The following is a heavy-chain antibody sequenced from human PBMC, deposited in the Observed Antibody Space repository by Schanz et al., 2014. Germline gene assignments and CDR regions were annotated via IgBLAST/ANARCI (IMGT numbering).Heavy chain of an antibody. Sequence: QVQLVESGGGVVQPGGSLRLSCAASGFSFSGSGMHWVRQAPGEGLEWVAFIRFDASHKYYADSVKGRFTISRDNSKNTLYLQMNSLRPEDTALYYCAKVQTHTLYGGNSCFDYWGQGTLVTVSS. D-gene: IGHD2-21*02. J-gene: IGHJ4*02. CDR3: AKVQTHTLYGGNSCFDY. V-gene: IGHV3-30*02. CDR2: IRFDASHK. CDR1: GFSFSGSG.